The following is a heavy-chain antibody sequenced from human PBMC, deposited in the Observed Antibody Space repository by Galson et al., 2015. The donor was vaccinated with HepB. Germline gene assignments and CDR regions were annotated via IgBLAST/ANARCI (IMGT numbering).Heavy chain of an antibody. CDR3: VKATGYPVRHFDY. D-gene: IGHD4-11*01. V-gene: IGHV3-64D*06. CDR1: GFTFSSYA. J-gene: IGHJ4*02. Sequence: SLRLSCAASGFTFSSYAMHWVRQAPGKGLEYVSAISSNGGSTYYADSVKGRFTISRDNSKNTLYLQMSSLRAEDTAVYYCVKATGYPVRHFDYWGQGTLVTVSS. CDR2: ISSNGGST.